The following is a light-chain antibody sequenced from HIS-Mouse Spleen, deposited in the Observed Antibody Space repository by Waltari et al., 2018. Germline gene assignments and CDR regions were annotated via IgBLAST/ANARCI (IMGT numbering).Light chain of an antibody. CDR2: DVS. V-gene: IGLV2-11*01. Sequence: QSALTQPRSVSWSPGQSVTISCTGTSSDVGGYNFVSWYQPHPGKAHKLMIYDVSKRPSGVPDRFSGSKSGNTASLTISGLQAEDEADYYCCSYAGSYTWVFGGGTKLTVL. CDR3: CSYAGSYTWV. J-gene: IGLJ3*02. CDR1: SSDVGGYNF.